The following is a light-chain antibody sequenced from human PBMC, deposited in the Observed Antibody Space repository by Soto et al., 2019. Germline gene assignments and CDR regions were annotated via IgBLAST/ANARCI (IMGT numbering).Light chain of an antibody. CDR2: GAS. Sequence: EIVLTQSPGTLSLSPGERATLSCRASQSVGSKSLAWYQQKSGQAPRLVVYGASSRATGIPDRFSGTGSETDFTLTINRLEPEDFAVYYCQQYENSPITFGQGTRLEIK. V-gene: IGKV3-20*01. J-gene: IGKJ5*01. CDR1: QSVGSKS. CDR3: QQYENSPIT.